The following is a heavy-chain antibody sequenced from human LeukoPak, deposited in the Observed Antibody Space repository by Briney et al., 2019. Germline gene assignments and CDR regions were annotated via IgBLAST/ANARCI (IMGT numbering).Heavy chain of an antibody. V-gene: IGHV4-38-2*02. Sequence: SETLSLTCTVSGYSISSGYYWGWIRQPPGKGLEWIESIYHSGSTYYNPSLKSRVTISVDTSKNQFSLKLSSVTAADTAVYYCARDQWPIAVAGTGSLDYWGQGTLVTVSS. CDR3: ARDQWPIAVAGTGSLDY. D-gene: IGHD6-19*01. CDR1: GYSISSGYY. CDR2: IYHSGST. J-gene: IGHJ4*02.